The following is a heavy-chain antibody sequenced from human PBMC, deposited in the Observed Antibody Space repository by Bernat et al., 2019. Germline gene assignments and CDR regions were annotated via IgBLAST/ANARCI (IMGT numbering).Heavy chain of an antibody. V-gene: IGHV1-18*04. CDR3: ARGNLPIAIEGEY. CDR2: INPYNGNT. CDR1: GYTFASYG. D-gene: IGHD2-21*01. Sequence: HVQLVQSGAEVKKPGASVKVSCKASGYTFASYGISWVRQAPAQGLEWMGWINPYNGNTYYAQNLQGRVTMTTGTTTRTDYMELRSLRSDDKGVNYCARGNLPIAIEGEYLGQGTLVTVSS. J-gene: IGHJ4*02.